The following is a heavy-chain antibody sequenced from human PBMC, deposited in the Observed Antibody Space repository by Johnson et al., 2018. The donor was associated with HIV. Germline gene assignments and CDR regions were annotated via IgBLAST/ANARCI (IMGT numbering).Heavy chain of an antibody. CDR2: ISYDGSNK. J-gene: IGHJ3*02. D-gene: IGHD1-26*01. V-gene: IGHV3-30*03. Sequence: QVQLVESGGGLVQPGGSLRVSCAASGFTFSSYGMHWVRQAPGKGLEWVAVISYDGSNKYYADSVKGRFTISRDNSKNTLYLQMNSLRAEDTAVYYCARSLRGSGEGDAFDIWGQGTMVTVSS. CDR3: ARSLRGSGEGDAFDI. CDR1: GFTFSSYG.